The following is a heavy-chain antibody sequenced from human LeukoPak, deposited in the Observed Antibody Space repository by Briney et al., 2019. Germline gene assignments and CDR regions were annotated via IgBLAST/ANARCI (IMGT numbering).Heavy chain of an antibody. J-gene: IGHJ1*01. Sequence: GGSLRLSCAASGFTFSSYAMSWVRQAPGKGLEWVSAISGSGGSTYYADSVKGRFTISRDNSKNTLYLQMTSLGAEDTAVYYCAKDDSSGLISLGTFQHWGQGTLVTVSS. CDR1: GFTFSSYA. V-gene: IGHV3-23*01. D-gene: IGHD6-19*01. CDR3: AKDDSSGLISLGTFQH. CDR2: ISGSGGST.